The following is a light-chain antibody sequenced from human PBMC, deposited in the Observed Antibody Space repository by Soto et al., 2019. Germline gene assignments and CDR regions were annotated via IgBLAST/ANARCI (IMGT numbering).Light chain of an antibody. CDR1: SSNIGAGYD. Sequence: QSVLTQPPSVSGAPGQRVTISCTGSSSNIGAGYDVHWYQQLPGTAPKLLIYGNSNRPSGVPDRFSGSKSGTSASLAFTGLQAEDEADYYCQSYDSSLSGLVFGTGTKLTVL. CDR2: GNS. J-gene: IGLJ1*01. CDR3: QSYDSSLSGLV. V-gene: IGLV1-40*01.